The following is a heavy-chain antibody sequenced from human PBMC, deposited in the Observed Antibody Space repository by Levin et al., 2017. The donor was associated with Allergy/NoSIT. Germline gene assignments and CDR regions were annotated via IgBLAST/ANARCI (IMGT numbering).Heavy chain of an antibody. J-gene: IGHJ4*02. V-gene: IGHV4-34*01. D-gene: IGHD6-6*01. CDR2: ISQSGST. CDR3: ARGSVAARLGY. CDR1: CGPFSGDY. Sequence: SQTLSLTCAVYCGPFSGDYWSGIRKQPGEGLEWIGEISQSGSTNYNPSLKSRVTISVDTSQSQFSLKLSSVTAADTAVYYCARGSVAARLGYWGQGTLVTVSS.